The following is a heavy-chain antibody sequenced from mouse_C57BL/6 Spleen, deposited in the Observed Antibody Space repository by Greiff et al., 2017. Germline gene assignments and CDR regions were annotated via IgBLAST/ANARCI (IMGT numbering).Heavy chain of an antibody. D-gene: IGHD1-1*01. CDR2: IDPENGDT. CDR3: TTNYYGSSSY. Sequence: EVQLQESGAELVRPGASVKLSCTASGFNIKDDYMHWVKQRPEQGLEWIGWIDPENGDTEYASKFQGKATITADTSSNTAYLQLSSLTSEDTAVYYCTTNYYGSSSYWGQGTTLTVSS. CDR1: GFNIKDDY. J-gene: IGHJ2*01. V-gene: IGHV14-4*01.